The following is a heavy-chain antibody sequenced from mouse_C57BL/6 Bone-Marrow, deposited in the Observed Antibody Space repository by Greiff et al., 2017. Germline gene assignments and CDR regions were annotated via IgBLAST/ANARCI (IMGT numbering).Heavy chain of an antibody. D-gene: IGHD1-1*01. Sequence: EVQLQQSGAELVRPGASVKLSCTASGFNIKDYYMHWVKQRPDQGLEWIGRIDPEDGDTEYAPKFQGKATMTAYTSSNTAYLQLSSLTSEDTAVYYCTLLLRSWFAYWGQGTLVTVSA. CDR2: IDPEDGDT. V-gene: IGHV14-1*01. CDR3: TLLLRSWFAY. CDR1: GFNIKDYY. J-gene: IGHJ3*01.